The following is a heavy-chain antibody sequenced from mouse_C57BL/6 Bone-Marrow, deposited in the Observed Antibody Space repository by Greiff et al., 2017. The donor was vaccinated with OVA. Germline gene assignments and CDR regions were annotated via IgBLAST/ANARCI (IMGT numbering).Heavy chain of an antibody. D-gene: IGHD2-3*01. J-gene: IGHJ2*01. Sequence: VKLQQSGAELVRPGTSVKMSCKASGYTFTNYWIGWAKQRPGHGLEWIGDIYPGGGYTNYNEKFKGKATLTADKSSSTAYMQFSSLTSEDSAIYYCARSGVYDGWYFDYWGQGTTLTVSS. CDR1: GYTFTNYW. V-gene: IGHV1-63*01. CDR3: ARSGVYDGWYFDY. CDR2: IYPGGGYT.